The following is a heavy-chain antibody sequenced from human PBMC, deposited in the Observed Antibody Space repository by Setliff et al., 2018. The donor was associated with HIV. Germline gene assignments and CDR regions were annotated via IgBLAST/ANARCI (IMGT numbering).Heavy chain of an antibody. CDR2: INQDGSEK. CDR1: GFTFSNYW. CDR3: ARDVAVAGTEF. Sequence: QPGGSLRLSCAASGFTFSNYWMSWVRQAPGKGLEWVAHINQDGSEKNHVDSVKGRFTISRDNAKNSLYLQMNSLRAEDTAVYFCARDVAVAGTEFWGQGTLVTVS. J-gene: IGHJ4*02. D-gene: IGHD6-19*01. V-gene: IGHV3-7*01.